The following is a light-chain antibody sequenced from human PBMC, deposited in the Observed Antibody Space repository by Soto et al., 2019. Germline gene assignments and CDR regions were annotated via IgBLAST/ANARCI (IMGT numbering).Light chain of an antibody. V-gene: IGKV1-39*01. CDR1: QSISSY. Sequence: DIQMTQSPSSLSASVGDRVTITCRASQSISSYLNWYQQKPGNAPKLLIYAASSLQSGVPSRLSGSGSGTDVTLTISSLQPEDFATYYCQQSYSTPQTFGQGTKVEIK. CDR3: QQSYSTPQT. J-gene: IGKJ1*01. CDR2: AAS.